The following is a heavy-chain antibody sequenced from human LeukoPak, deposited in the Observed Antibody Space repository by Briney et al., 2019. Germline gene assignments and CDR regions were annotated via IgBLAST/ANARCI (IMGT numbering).Heavy chain of an antibody. V-gene: IGHV3-66*02. J-gene: IGHJ4*02. CDR1: GSTVSSNY. Sequence: GGSLRLSCAASGSTVSSNYMSWVRQAPGKGLEWVSVIYSGGSTYYADSVKGRFTISRDNSKNTLYLQMNSLRAEDTAVYYCASLKKGGYGDYAKSCWGQGTLVTVSS. CDR3: ASLKKGGYGDYAKSC. CDR2: IYSGGST. D-gene: IGHD4-17*01.